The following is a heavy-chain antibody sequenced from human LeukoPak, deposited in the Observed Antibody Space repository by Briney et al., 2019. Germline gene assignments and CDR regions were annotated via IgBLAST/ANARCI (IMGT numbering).Heavy chain of an antibody. D-gene: IGHD4-17*01. J-gene: IGHJ3*02. Sequence: ASAKVSCKASGYTFTSYGITWVRQAPGQGLEWMGWISPYTGDTNYAQKLQGRVTMTTDTSTSTAYMELRSLRSDDTAVYYCANYGADDAFDIWGQGTIVTVSS. CDR2: ISPYTGDT. V-gene: IGHV1-18*01. CDR1: GYTFTSYG. CDR3: ANYGADDAFDI.